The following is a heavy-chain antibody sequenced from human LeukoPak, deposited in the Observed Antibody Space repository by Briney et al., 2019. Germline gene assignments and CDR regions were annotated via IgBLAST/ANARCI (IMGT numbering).Heavy chain of an antibody. CDR3: ARDSWDIVATITSTGNFDY. CDR2: ISAYNGNT. J-gene: IGHJ4*02. D-gene: IGHD5-12*01. V-gene: IGHV1-18*01. CDR1: GYTFTSYG. Sequence: GASVKVSCKASGYTFTSYGISWVRQAPGQGLEWMGWISAYNGNTNYAQNLQGRVTMTTDTSTSTAYMELRSLRSDDTAVYYCARDSWDIVATITSTGNFDYWGQGTLVTVSS.